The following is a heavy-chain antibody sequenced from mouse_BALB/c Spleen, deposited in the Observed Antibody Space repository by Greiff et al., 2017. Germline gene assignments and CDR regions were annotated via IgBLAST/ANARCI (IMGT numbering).Heavy chain of an antibody. D-gene: IGHD2-14*01. CDR3: ARDPDYRSAWFAY. J-gene: IGHJ3*01. Sequence: EVHLVESGGGLVKPGGSLKLSCAASGFTFSDYYMYWVRQTPEKRLEWVATISDGGSYTYYPDSVKGRFTISRDNAKNNLYLQMSSLKSEDTAMYYCARDPDYRSAWFAYWGQGTLVTVSA. V-gene: IGHV5-4*02. CDR2: ISDGGSYT. CDR1: GFTFSDYY.